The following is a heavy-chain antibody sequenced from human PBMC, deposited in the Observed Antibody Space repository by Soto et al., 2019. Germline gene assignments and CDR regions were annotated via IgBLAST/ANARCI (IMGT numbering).Heavy chain of an antibody. J-gene: IGHJ4*02. CDR1: GGFTSTNNW. D-gene: IGHD3-10*01. Sequence: SETLSLTCAVSGGFTSTNNWWSWVRQPPGKGLEWIGDAYHSGSTEYNPSLKSRVSISVDKSKNQISLKLTSATAADTAVYYCARSPPSSYYGGSGAFDYWGQGTLVTVSS. CDR3: ARSPPSSYYGGSGAFDY. CDR2: AYHSGST. V-gene: IGHV4-4*02.